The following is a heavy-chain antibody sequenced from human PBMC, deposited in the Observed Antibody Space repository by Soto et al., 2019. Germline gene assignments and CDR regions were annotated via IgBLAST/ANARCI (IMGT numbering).Heavy chain of an antibody. CDR3: ARDLEFRDGNISHLDY. D-gene: IGHD3-10*01. CDR1: GGTFSSHV. J-gene: IGHJ4*02. Sequence: QVQLVQSGAEVKKPGSSVKVSCKASGGTFSSHVFNWVRQAPGQGLEWRGGIMPIIGTANYAQKFQGRVTITADESTSTAYMELSRLRSEDKAVYYCARDLEFRDGNISHLDYWGQGTLVTVSS. V-gene: IGHV1-69*01. CDR2: IMPIIGTA.